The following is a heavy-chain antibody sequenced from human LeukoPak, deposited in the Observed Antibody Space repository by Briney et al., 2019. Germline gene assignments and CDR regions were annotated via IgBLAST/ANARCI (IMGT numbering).Heavy chain of an antibody. Sequence: PGGSLRLSCAASGFTFSSYSINWVRQAPGKGLECVSSISSSSSYIYYTDSGKGRFTISRDNAKNSLYLQMNSLRAEDTAVYYCARGGSRLTTVVTKGFDYWGQGTLVTVSS. CDR3: ARGGSRLTTVVTKGFDY. V-gene: IGHV3-21*01. D-gene: IGHD4-23*01. CDR2: ISSSSSYI. CDR1: GFTFSSYS. J-gene: IGHJ4*02.